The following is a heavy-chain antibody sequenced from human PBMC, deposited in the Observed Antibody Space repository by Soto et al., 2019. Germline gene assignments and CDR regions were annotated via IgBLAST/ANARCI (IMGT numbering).Heavy chain of an antibody. CDR3: ARGVSAGVEY. D-gene: IGHD1-26*01. CDR2: MQPSTGRT. CDR1: GYSFTSLD. J-gene: IGHJ4*02. Sequence: VKVSCKASGYSFTSLDINWVRQTAGQGLEWMGWMQPSTGRTGYAQKFQGRVTMTRDTSINTAYMELTTLTSDDTAFYYCARGVSAGVEYWGKGTLVNVSA. V-gene: IGHV1-8*01.